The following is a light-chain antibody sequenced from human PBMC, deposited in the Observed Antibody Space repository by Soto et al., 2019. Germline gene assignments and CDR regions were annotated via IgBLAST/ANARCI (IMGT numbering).Light chain of an antibody. J-gene: IGLJ1*01. CDR2: EGS. V-gene: IGLV2-23*01. Sequence: QSALTQPASVSGSPGQSITISCTGTSSDVGSYNLVSWYQQLPGKAPKLMIYEGSKRPSGVSNRFSGSKSGNTASLTISGLQAEDEADYYCCSYAGSSIPYVFGTGTKLTVL. CDR1: SSDVGSYNL. CDR3: CSYAGSSIPYV.